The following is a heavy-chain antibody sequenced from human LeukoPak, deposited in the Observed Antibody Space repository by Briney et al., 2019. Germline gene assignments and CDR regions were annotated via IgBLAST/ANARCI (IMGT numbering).Heavy chain of an antibody. J-gene: IGHJ5*02. CDR1: GYSFTNYD. CDR2: INPNSGGT. V-gene: IGHV1-2*02. CDR3: AMADPQNWFDP. Sequence: ASVKVSCKASGYSFTNYDMNWVRQAPGQGLEWMGWINPNSGGTNYAQKFQGRVTMTRDTSISTAYMELSRLRSDDTAVYYCAMADPQNWFDPWGQGTLVTVSS.